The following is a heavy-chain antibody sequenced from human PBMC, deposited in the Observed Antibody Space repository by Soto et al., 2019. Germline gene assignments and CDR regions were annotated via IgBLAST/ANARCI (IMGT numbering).Heavy chain of an antibody. D-gene: IGHD6-13*01. CDR2: INHSGGT. CDR1: GGSFSGYY. CDR3: ARGPRIAAAGRSWFDP. V-gene: IGHV4-34*01. Sequence: SETLSLTCAIYGGSFSGYYWSWIRQPPGKGLEWIGEINHSGGTNYNPSLKSRVTISVDTSKNQFSLKVSSVTAADTAVYYCARGPRIAAAGRSWFDPWGQGTLVTVSS. J-gene: IGHJ5*02.